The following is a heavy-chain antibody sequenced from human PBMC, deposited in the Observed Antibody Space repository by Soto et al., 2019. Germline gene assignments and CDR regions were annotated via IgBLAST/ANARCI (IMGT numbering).Heavy chain of an antibody. D-gene: IGHD2-2*02. CDR1: EFSFSSYA. V-gene: IGHV3-23*01. J-gene: IGHJ4*02. CDR3: ATYIRPFAY. Sequence: EVQLMESGGGLVQPGGSLRLSCAASEFSFSSYALNWVRQAPGTGLEWVSAISATGTTTYYADSVEGRFTISRDNSKRTLFLQMDSLGREDTAVYYCATYIRPFAYWGQGTLVTVSS. CDR2: ISATGTTT.